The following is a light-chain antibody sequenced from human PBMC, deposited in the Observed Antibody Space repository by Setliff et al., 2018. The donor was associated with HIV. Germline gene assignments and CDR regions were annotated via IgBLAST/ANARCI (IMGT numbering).Light chain of an antibody. CDR1: SSDVGGYNY. CDR2: DVT. V-gene: IGLV2-14*03. CDR3: YSYTAGTSYV. J-gene: IGLJ1*01. Sequence: QSALTQPASVSGSPGQSITISCTGTSSDVGGYNYVSWYQQYPGKAPKLVIYDVTIRPSGVSNRFSGSKSGNTASLTISGLQAEDEGDYYCYSYTAGTSYVFGGGTKGTVL.